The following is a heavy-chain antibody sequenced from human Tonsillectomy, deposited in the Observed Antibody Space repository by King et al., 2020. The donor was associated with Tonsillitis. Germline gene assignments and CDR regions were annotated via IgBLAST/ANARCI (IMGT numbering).Heavy chain of an antibody. Sequence: QLVQSGAEVKKPGASVKVSCKASGYTFTGYYMHWVRQAPGQGLEWMGWINPNSGGTNYAQKFQGRVTMTRDTSISTAYMELSRLRSDDTAVYYCARGGWGDYYGSGSYPLDYWGQGTLVTVSS. CDR2: INPNSGGT. J-gene: IGHJ4*02. V-gene: IGHV1-2*02. CDR1: GYTFTGYY. D-gene: IGHD3-10*01. CDR3: ARGGWGDYYGSGSYPLDY.